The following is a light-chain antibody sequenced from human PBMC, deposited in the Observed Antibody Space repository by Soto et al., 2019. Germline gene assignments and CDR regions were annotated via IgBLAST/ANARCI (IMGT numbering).Light chain of an antibody. CDR3: TTYAGSNNYV. J-gene: IGLJ1*01. CDR2: EVS. V-gene: IGLV2-8*01. CDR1: SSDVGGYNY. Sequence: QSVLTQPPSASGTPGQRVTISCTGTSSDVGGYNYVSWYQQHPGKAPKLMIYEVSKRPSGVPDRFSGSKSGNTASLTVSGLQAEDEVDYYCTTYAGSNNYVFGTGTKVTV.